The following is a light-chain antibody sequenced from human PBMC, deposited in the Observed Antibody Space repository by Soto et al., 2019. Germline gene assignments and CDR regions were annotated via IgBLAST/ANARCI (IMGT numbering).Light chain of an antibody. CDR1: SRDIGTSNL. V-gene: IGLV2-23*02. Sequence: QSALTQPASVSGSPGQSITISCTGTSRDIGTSNLVSWYQQYPGKAPKLMIYEVTKRPLGISYRFSGSKSGNSASLTISGLLPEDEAVYYCYSFTGISHSLFVFGTGTKVTVL. J-gene: IGLJ1*01. CDR3: YSFTGISHSLFV. CDR2: EVT.